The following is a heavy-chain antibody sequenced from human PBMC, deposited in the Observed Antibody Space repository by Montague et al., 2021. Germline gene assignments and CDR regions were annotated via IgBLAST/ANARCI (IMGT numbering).Heavy chain of an antibody. CDR2: ITGSSSSI. CDR3: TRDSYSSGWYSAEYFQH. V-gene: IGHV3-48*02. CDR1: GFTLRTYG. J-gene: IGHJ1*01. Sequence: SLRLSCAASGFTLRTYGMNWVRQAPGKGLEWVSYITGSSSSIYYADSVRGRFTISRDNPKNSLYLQMNGLRDEDTAVYYCTRDSYSSGWYSAEYFQHWGQGTLVTVSS. D-gene: IGHD6-19*01.